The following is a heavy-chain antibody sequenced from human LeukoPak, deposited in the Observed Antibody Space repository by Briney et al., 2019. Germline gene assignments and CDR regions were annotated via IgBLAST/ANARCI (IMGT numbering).Heavy chain of an antibody. D-gene: IGHD3-10*01. CDR2: IYYSGST. CDR3: ARMVRGFQSDY. Sequence: SETLSLTCTVSGGSISSYYWSWIRQPPGKGLEWIGYIYYSGSTNYNPSLKSRVTISVDTSKNQFSLKLSSVTAADTAVYYCARMVRGFQSDYWGQGTLVTVSS. V-gene: IGHV4-59*01. J-gene: IGHJ4*02. CDR1: GGSISSYY.